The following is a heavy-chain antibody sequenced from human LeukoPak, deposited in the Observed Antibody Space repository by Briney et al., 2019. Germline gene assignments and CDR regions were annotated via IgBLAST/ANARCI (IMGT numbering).Heavy chain of an antibody. D-gene: IGHD6-13*01. J-gene: IGHJ4*02. CDR2: ISSRGSYI. Sequence: GGSLRLSCAASGFTFSNYHINWVRQAPGKGLEWVSSISSRGSYIYYADSVKGRFAISADNAMNSLYLQMNGLRAEDTAVYYCARGYSSSWYDLYYFDYWGQGTLVTVSS. V-gene: IGHV3-21*01. CDR3: ARGYSSSWYDLYYFDY. CDR1: GFTFSNYH.